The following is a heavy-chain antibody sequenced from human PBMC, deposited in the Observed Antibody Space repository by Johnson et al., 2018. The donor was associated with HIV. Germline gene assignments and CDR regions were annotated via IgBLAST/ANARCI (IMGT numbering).Heavy chain of an antibody. J-gene: IGHJ3*02. CDR2: ISWDGGST. CDR3: AKDIRADWTDAFDI. CDR1: GFTVSINY. Sequence: VQLVECGGGLVKPGGSLRLSCEASGFTVSINYMTWVRQAPGKGLDWVSIISWDGGSTYYADSVKGRFTISRDNSKNSLYLQMNSLRAEDTALYYCAKDIRADWTDAFDIWGQGTMVTVSS. D-gene: IGHD3/OR15-3a*01. V-gene: IGHV3-43*02.